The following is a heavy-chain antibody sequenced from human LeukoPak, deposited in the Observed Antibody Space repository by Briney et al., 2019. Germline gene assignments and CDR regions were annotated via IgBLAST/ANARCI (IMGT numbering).Heavy chain of an antibody. V-gene: IGHV1-2*02. J-gene: IGHJ4*02. Sequence: ASVKVSCKASGYTFTGYYTHWVRQAPGQGLEWMGWINANSGDTNYAQKFQGRVTMTRDTSINTAYMELSGLRPDDTAVYYCAREPPGTSGNDYWGQETLLTVSS. CDR3: AREPPGTSGNDY. CDR1: GYTFTGYY. CDR2: INANSGDT. D-gene: IGHD5-12*01.